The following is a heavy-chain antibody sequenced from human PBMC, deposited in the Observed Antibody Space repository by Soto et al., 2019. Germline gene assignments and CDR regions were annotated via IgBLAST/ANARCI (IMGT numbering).Heavy chain of an antibody. D-gene: IGHD3-22*01. CDR3: ARLADSSGYYYSGAFDI. J-gene: IGHJ3*02. Sequence: PGESLKISCKGSGYSFTSYWIGWVRQMPGKGLEWMGIIYPGDSDTRYSPSFQGQVTISADKSISTAYLQWSSLKASDTAMYHCARLADSSGYYYSGAFDIWGQGTMVTVS. CDR2: IYPGDSDT. V-gene: IGHV5-51*01. CDR1: GYSFTSYW.